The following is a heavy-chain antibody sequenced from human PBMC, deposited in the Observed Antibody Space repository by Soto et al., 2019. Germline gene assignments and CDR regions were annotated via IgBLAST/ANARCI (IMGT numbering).Heavy chain of an antibody. D-gene: IGHD5-12*01. J-gene: IGHJ6*02. CDR3: ARQGYSGYDSLYYYGMDV. CDR2: IDPSDSYT. Sequence: GESLKISCNGSGYSFTSYWISWVRQMPWKGLEWMGRIDPSDSYTNYSPSFQGHVTISADKSISTAYLQWSSLKASDTAMYYCARQGYSGYDSLYYYGMDVWGQGTTVTVSS. V-gene: IGHV5-10-1*01. CDR1: GYSFTSYW.